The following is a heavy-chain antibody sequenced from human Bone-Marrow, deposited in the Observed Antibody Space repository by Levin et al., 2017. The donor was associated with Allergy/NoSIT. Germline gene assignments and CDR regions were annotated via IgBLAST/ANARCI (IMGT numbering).Heavy chain of an antibody. CDR2: ISGTGYTT. CDR3: VKDLEPYGSGRVRRGDY. D-gene: IGHD3-10*01. CDR1: GFTVSNNY. J-gene: IGHJ4*02. V-gene: IGHV3-23*01. Sequence: GGSLRLSCAVSGFTVSNNYMNWVRQAPGRGLEWVSAISGTGYTTYYADSVKGRFTISRDNSKNTLYLQMNGLRPEDTAVYYCVKDLEPYGSGRVRRGDYWGQGTLVTVSS.